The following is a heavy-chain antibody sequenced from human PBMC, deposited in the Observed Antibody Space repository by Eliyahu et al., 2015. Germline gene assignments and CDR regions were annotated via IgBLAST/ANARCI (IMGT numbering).Heavy chain of an antibody. J-gene: IGHJ6*02. D-gene: IGHD3-16*01. Sequence: QVQLVESGGGLVKPGGSLRXSCATSGFXFTDYYMTWIRQAPGKGLQWVSMVSSGSKTIHYADFVKGRFSIYRDNAGKTVYLEMNNLRVEDTATYYCVRYWGSFYYYGGMDIWGQGTTVTVSS. CDR1: GFXFTDYY. CDR3: VRYWGSFYYYGGMDI. V-gene: IGHV3-11*01. CDR2: VSSGSKTI.